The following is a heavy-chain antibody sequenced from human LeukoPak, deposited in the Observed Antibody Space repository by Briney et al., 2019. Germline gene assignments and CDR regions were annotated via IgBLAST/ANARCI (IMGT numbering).Heavy chain of an antibody. CDR1: GGSISSGGYY. CDR2: IYYSGST. CDR3: ATQGWYGHYFDY. J-gene: IGHJ4*02. Sequence: SETLSLTCTVSGGSISSGGYYWSWIRQHPGKGLEWIGYIYYSGSTYYNPSLKSRVTISVDTSKNHFSLKLSSVTAADTAVYYCATQGWYGHYFDYWGQGTLVTASS. V-gene: IGHV4-31*03. D-gene: IGHD6-19*01.